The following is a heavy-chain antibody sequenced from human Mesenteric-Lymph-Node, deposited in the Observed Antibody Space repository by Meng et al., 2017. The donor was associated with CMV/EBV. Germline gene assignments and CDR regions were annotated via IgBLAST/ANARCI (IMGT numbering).Heavy chain of an antibody. J-gene: IGHJ4*02. CDR3: AGSSSSLYFDY. Sequence: ASVKVSCKASGYTFATYAISWVRQAPGQGLEWMGWISADNGDTNYAQNLQDRVTLTTDKSTSTAYMELRNLRSEDTAVYYCAGSSSSLYFDYWGQGTLVTVSS. CDR1: GYTFATYA. D-gene: IGHD6-6*01. CDR2: ISADNGDT. V-gene: IGHV1-18*04.